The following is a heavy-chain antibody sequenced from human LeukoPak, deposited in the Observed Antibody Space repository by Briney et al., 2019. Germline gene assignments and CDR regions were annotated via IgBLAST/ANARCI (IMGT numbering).Heavy chain of an antibody. CDR2: INHSGST. V-gene: IGHV4-39*07. CDR3: ARATPVFRGHSSSTPLKGQRFDI. D-gene: IGHD1-26*01. CDR1: GGSISNPNYY. J-gene: IGHJ3*02. Sequence: PSETLSLTCSVSGGSISNPNYYWGWIRQPPGKGLEWIGEINHSGSTNYNPSLKSRVTISVDTSKNQFSLKLSSVTAADTAVYYCARATPVFRGHSSSTPLKGQRFDIWGQGTMVTVSS.